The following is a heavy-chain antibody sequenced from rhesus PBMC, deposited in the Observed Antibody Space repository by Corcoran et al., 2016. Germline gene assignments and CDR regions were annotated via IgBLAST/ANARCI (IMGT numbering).Heavy chain of an antibody. J-gene: IGHJ4*01. D-gene: IGHD6-37*01. CDR3: ATRGGWTYFDY. Sequence: EVQLVQSGAEMKKPGASVKISCKASGYTFTDYYPHWVRQAPGKGLEWMGRIEPEDGEKIHAQKIQDRVNITADKSTDTAYMELSSLRAEDTAVYYCATRGGWTYFDYWGQGVLVTVSS. CDR1: GYTFTDYY. CDR2: IEPEDGEK. V-gene: IGHV1-111*02.